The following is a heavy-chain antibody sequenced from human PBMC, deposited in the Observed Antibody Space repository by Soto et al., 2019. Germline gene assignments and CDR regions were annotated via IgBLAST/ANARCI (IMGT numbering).Heavy chain of an antibody. CDR3: AKGESTIFGGVIRKGPFDY. CDR1: GFTFSSYA. V-gene: IGHV3-23*01. Sequence: EVQLLESGGGLVQPGGSLRLSCAASGFTFSSYAMSWVRQAPGKGLEWVSAISGSGGSTYYADSVKGRFTISRDNSKNTLYLQMNSLRAEDTAVYYCAKGESTIFGGVIRKGPFDYWGQGTLVTVSS. D-gene: IGHD3-3*01. J-gene: IGHJ4*02. CDR2: ISGSGGST.